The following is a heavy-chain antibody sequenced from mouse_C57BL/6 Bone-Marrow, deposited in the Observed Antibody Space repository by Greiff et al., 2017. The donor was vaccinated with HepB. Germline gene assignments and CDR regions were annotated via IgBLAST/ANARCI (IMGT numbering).Heavy chain of an antibody. V-gene: IGHV1-55*01. CDR3: ARSLPNYDGTPWLAY. Sequence: QVQLKQPGAELVKPGASVKMSCKASGYTFTSYWITWVKQRPGQGLEWIGDIYPGSGSTNYNEKFKSKATLTVDTSSSTAYMQLSSLTSEDSAVYFCARSLPNYDGTPWLAYRGQGTRVTV. CDR1: GYTFTSYW. J-gene: IGHJ3*01. D-gene: IGHD1-1*01. CDR2: IYPGSGST.